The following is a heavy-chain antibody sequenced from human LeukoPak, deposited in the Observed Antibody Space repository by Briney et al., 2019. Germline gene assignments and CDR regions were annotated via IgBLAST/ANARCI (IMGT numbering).Heavy chain of an antibody. V-gene: IGHV4-59*08. Sequence: SESLSLTCTVSGGSITGYYWSWIRQPPGKGLEWVGYIFSSGSTNYNPSLKSRVTISLDTSKSQFSLKLISVTASDTAVYYCARLTKFLTTYYPTPWGQGTLVTVSS. J-gene: IGHJ5*02. CDR3: ARLTKFLTTYYPTP. CDR2: IFSSGST. D-gene: IGHD2/OR15-2a*01. CDR1: GGSITGYY.